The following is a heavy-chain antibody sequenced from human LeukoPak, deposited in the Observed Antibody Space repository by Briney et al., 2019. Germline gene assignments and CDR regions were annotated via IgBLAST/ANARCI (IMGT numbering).Heavy chain of an antibody. J-gene: IGHJ4*02. D-gene: IGHD3-10*01. Sequence: GGSLRLSCAASGFSFSTYEMNWVRQAPGKGLEWVSSISSTGSYIYYADSVKGRFTISRDNGKDSVYLQMNSLRADDTAVYYCARAYSVVRGVLGYWGPGTLVTVSS. CDR2: ISSTGSYI. V-gene: IGHV3-21*01. CDR3: ARAYSVVRGVLGY. CDR1: GFSFSTYE.